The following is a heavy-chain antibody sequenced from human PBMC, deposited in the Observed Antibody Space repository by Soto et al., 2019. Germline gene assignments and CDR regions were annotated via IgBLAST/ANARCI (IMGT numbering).Heavy chain of an antibody. CDR1: GFTFSNAW. V-gene: IGHV3-15*07. D-gene: IGHD3-22*01. J-gene: IGHJ6*02. CDR2: IKSKTDGGTT. CDR3: TTKMYYYDSSGLPLPERYYYYYGMDV. Sequence: GGSLRLSCAASGFTFSNAWMNWVRQAPGKGLEWVGRIKSKTDGGTTDYAAPVKGRFTISRDDSKNTLYLQMNSLKTEDTAVYYCTTKMYYYDSSGLPLPERYYYYYGMDVWGQGTTVTVSS.